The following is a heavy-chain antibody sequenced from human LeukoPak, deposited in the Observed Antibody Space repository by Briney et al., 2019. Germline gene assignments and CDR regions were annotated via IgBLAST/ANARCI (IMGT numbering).Heavy chain of an antibody. CDR3: ARKSIQYDFWSAHSL. J-gene: IGHJ4*02. V-gene: IGHV3-23*01. CDR2: ISVRGDTT. Sequence: PGGSLRLSCAAPGFPFSSYGMSWVRQAPGKGLEWVSGISVRGDTTYYADAVKGRFTISRDNSKNILYLQMNSLRAEDTAVYYCARKSIQYDFWSAHSLWGQGTLVTVSS. D-gene: IGHD3-3*01. CDR1: GFPFSSYG.